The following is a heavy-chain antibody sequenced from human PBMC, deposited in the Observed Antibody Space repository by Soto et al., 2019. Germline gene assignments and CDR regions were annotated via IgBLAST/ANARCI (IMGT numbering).Heavy chain of an antibody. V-gene: IGHV3-7*01. J-gene: IGHJ4*02. CDR1: GFTFSSYW. CDR3: ASRSQGKYFDY. CDR2: IKQYGREK. D-gene: IGHD3-10*01. Sequence: PGGSLRLSCAASGFTFSSYWMSWVRQAPGKGLEWVANIKQYGREKHYVDSVKGRFTISRDNAKNSLYLQMNSLRAEDTALYYCASRSQGKYFDYWGQGTLVTVSS.